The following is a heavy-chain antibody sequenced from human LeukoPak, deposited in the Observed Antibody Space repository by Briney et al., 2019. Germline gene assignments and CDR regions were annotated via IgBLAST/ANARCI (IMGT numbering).Heavy chain of an antibody. CDR2: IRYDGSNK. Sequence: GGSLRLSCGASGFTFSSYGMHWVRQAPGKGLEWVAFIRYDGSNKYYADSVKGRFTISRDNSKNTLYLQMNSLRAEDTAVYYCAKGKWGLTINNFDVWGQGTMVTVSS. V-gene: IGHV3-30*02. J-gene: IGHJ3*01. D-gene: IGHD3-9*01. CDR1: GFTFSSYG. CDR3: AKGKWGLTINNFDV.